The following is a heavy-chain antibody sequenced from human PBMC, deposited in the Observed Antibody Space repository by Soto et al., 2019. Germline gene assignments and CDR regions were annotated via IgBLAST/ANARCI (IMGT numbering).Heavy chain of an antibody. D-gene: IGHD4-17*01. CDR2: ISYSGST. J-gene: IGHJ4*02. CDR3: ARASPYGDYALDY. V-gene: IGHV4-59*01. CDR1: GGSISSYY. Sequence: QVQLQESGPGLVKPSETLSLTCTVSGGSISSYYWIWIRQPPGKGLEWIGYISYSGSTNYNPSLKSRPTISVDMSKNQFSLKLRSVTAADTAVYYCARASPYGDYALDYWGQGTLVTVSS.